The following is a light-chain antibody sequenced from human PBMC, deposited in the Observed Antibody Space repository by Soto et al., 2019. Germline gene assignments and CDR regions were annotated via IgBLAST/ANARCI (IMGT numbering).Light chain of an antibody. V-gene: IGKV4-1*01. J-gene: IGKJ3*01. Sequence: DIVMTQSPDSLAVSLGERATINCKSSQSVLYSSNNKNYVAGYQQKPEQPPKLLIYWASTRESGVPDRFSGSGSGPDFTLTISRLQADEGAVCFCQQNYSLPQITFGAGTKVDIQ. CDR3: QQNYSLPQIT. CDR2: WAS. CDR1: QSVLYSSNNKNY.